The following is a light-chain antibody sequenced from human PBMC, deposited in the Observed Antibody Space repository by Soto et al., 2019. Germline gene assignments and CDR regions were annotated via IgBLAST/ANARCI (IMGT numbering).Light chain of an antibody. J-gene: IGKJ5*01. Sequence: EIVLTQSPGTLSLSPGERATLSCRASPSVSSSYLAWYQQKPGQSPRLLIYGVSSRATGIPDGFSGSGCGTDFALTISRLEPEDFAVDYCQHYVNCPPLTFGQGTRLEIK. V-gene: IGKV3-20*01. CDR2: GVS. CDR3: QHYVNCPPLT. CDR1: PSVSSSY.